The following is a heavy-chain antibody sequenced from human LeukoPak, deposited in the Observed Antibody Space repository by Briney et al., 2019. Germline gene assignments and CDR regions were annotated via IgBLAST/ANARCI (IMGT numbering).Heavy chain of an antibody. CDR2: IYYSGST. V-gene: IGHV4-39*07. D-gene: IGHD3-10*01. J-gene: IGHJ5*02. CDR1: GGSISSSSYY. CDR3: ARRPHYYAPRGRWFDP. Sequence: SETLSLTCTVSGGSISSSSYYWGWIRQPPGKGLEWIGSIYYSGSTYYNPSLKSRVTISVDTSKNQFSLKLSSVTAADTAVYYCARRPHYYAPRGRWFDPWGQGTLVTVSS.